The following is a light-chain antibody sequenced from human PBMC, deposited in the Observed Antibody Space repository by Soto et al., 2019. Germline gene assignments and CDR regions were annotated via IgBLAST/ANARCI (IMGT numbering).Light chain of an antibody. J-gene: IGKJ3*01. V-gene: IGKV1-16*01. CDR1: QDISNY. CDR3: QQYYSYPQT. Sequence: DIQMTQSPSSLSASVGDRVTITCRASQDISNYLAWFQQQPGKAPRSLIYVASTLQSGVPSRFSGSGSGTDFTLTISSLQPEDFATYYCQQYYSYPQTFGPGTKVDIK. CDR2: VAS.